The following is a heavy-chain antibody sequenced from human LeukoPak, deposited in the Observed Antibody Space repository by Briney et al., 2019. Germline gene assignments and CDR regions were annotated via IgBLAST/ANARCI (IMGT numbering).Heavy chain of an antibody. V-gene: IGHV3-11*05. D-gene: IGHD2-8*02. J-gene: IGHJ4*02. CDR3: ARELLGSRNDY. Sequence: GGSLRLSCAASGFTFSDYYMSWIRQAPGKGLEWVSYISSSSSSTNYADSVKGRFTISRDNAKNSLYLQMNSLRAEDTAVYHCARELLGSRNDYWGQGTLVTVSS. CDR1: GFTFSDYY. CDR2: ISSSSSST.